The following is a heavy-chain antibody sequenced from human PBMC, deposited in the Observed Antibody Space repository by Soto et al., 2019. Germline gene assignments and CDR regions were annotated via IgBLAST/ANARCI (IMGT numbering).Heavy chain of an antibody. CDR1: GFTFSSYG. CDR2: IWYDGSNK. Sequence: QVQLVESGGGVVQPGRSLRLSCAASGFTFSSYGMHWVRQAPGKGLEWVAVIWYDGSNKYYADSVKGRFTISRDNFKNTLYLQMNSLRAEDTAVYYCARGSPRNTDFDYWGQGTLVTVSS. V-gene: IGHV3-33*01. J-gene: IGHJ4*02. CDR3: ARGSPRNTDFDY. D-gene: IGHD1-1*01.